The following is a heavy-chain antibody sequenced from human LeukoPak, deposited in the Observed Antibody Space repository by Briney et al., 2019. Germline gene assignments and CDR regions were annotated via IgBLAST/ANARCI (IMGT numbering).Heavy chain of an antibody. V-gene: IGHV4-61*01. CDR1: GGSVSSSSYY. CDR2: IHYSGST. Sequence: PSETLSLTCTVSGGSVSSSSYYWSWIRQPPGKGLEWIGYIHYSGSTNYNPSLKSRVTISVDTSKNQFSLKLSSVTAADTAVYYCARESGYLYGMDVWGQGTTVTVSS. D-gene: IGHD1-26*01. CDR3: ARESGYLYGMDV. J-gene: IGHJ6*02.